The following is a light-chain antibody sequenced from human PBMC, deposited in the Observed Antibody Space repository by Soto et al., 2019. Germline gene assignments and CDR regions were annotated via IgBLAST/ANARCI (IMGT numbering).Light chain of an antibody. V-gene: IGLV2-14*01. CDR3: SSYRTGGPFV. J-gene: IGLJ1*01. CDR2: EVS. Sequence: QSALTQPASVSGSPGQSITISCTGTSSDVGGYNYVSWYQLHPGKAPKLIIYEVSNRPSGVSHRFSGSKSGNTASLTISGLQAEDEADYYCSSYRTGGPFVFGTGTKLTVL. CDR1: SSDVGGYNY.